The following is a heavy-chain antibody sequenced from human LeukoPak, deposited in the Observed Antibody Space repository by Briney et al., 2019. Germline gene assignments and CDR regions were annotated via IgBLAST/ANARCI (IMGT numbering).Heavy chain of an antibody. CDR1: GFTFSNYG. D-gene: IGHD3-10*01. CDR3: TEWSGFGND. V-gene: IGHV3-30*18. J-gene: IGHJ4*02. Sequence: GGSLRLSCAASGFTFSNYGMHWVRQAPGKGLEWVAVISYDGSNKFYADSVRGRLTISRVNSRNTLYLQIHSLRAEDTAVYYWTEWSGFGNDWGQGTLVTVSP. CDR2: ISYDGSNK.